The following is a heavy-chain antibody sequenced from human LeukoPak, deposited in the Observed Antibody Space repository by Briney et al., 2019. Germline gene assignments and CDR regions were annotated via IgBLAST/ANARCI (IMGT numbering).Heavy chain of an antibody. Sequence: ASVKVSCKASGDTFTSDYKYWVRQAPGQGLEWMGMINPSGGSTTSAQKFQGRVTMTWDTSTSTVYMELSSLRAEDTAVYYCARERSVLLNYYYYGMDVWGQGTTVTVS. CDR3: ARERSVLLNYYYYGMDV. CDR2: INPSGGST. V-gene: IGHV1-46*01. J-gene: IGHJ6*02. CDR1: GDTFTSDY. D-gene: IGHD3-10*01.